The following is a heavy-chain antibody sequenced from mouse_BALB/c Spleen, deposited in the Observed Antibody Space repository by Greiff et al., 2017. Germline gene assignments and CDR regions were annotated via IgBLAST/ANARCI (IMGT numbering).Heavy chain of an antibody. CDR3: ARPLYYYGSSGDY. Sequence: EVQLVESGGGLVKPGGSLKLSCAASGFTFSSYAMSWVRQTPEKRLEWVASISSGGSTYYPDSVKGRFTISRDNARNILYLQMSSLRSEDTAMYYCARPLYYYGSSGDYWGQGTTLTVSS. CDR1: GFTFSSYA. CDR2: ISSGGST. D-gene: IGHD1-1*01. J-gene: IGHJ2*01. V-gene: IGHV5-6-5*01.